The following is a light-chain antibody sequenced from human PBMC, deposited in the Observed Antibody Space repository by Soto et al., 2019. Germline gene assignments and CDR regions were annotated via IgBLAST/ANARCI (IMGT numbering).Light chain of an antibody. CDR1: QSVRSSY. CDR3: QQYGTSFT. Sequence: ETVLTQSPGTLSLSPGHRATLSCRASQSVRSSYLAWYQQKPGQAPRLLIYGAFRRATGIPDRFSGSGSGTYSLLTSSRQAPEDFAVYYWQQYGTSFTFGPGTKVDFK. CDR2: GAF. V-gene: IGKV3-20*01. J-gene: IGKJ3*01.